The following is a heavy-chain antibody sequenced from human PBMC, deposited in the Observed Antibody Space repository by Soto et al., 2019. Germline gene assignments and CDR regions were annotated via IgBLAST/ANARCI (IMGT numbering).Heavy chain of an antibody. CDR2: INSDGSST. CDR3: ARVRDYASPVFDY. J-gene: IGHJ4*02. D-gene: IGHD2-2*01. Sequence: EVQLVESGGGLVQPGGSLRLSCTASGFPLRIHWTHWVRQARGKGLVWVSRINSDGSSTSYADSVKGRFTISRDNAKNTLYLQMNSLRAEDTAVYYCARVRDYASPVFDYWGQGTLVTVSS. V-gene: IGHV3-74*01. CDR1: GFPLRIHW.